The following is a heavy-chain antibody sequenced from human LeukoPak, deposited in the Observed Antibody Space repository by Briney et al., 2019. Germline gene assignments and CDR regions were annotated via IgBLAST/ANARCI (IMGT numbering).Heavy chain of an antibody. Sequence: ASVKVSCKASGYTFTGYHMHWVRQAPGQGLEWMGWINPNSGGTHYAQKFQGRVTMTGDTSISTAYMELSRLRSDDTAVYYCARGPIVVTGTGGFLNYWGQGTLVTVSS. CDR3: ARGPIVVTGTGGFLNY. D-gene: IGHD6-19*01. CDR2: INPNSGGT. CDR1: GYTFTGYH. V-gene: IGHV1-2*02. J-gene: IGHJ4*02.